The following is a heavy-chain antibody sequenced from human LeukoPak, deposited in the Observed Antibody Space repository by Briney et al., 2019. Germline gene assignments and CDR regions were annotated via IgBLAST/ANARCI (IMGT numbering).Heavy chain of an antibody. CDR2: IIPIFGTA. CDR3: ARDARSGPIKYNWFDP. D-gene: IGHD2-15*01. Sequence: SVKVSCKASGYTFTSYAISWVRQAPGQGLEWMGGIIPIFGTANYAQKFQGRVTITADESTSTAYMELSSLRSEDTAVYYCARDARSGPIKYNWFDPWGQGTLVTVSS. CDR1: GYTFTSYA. J-gene: IGHJ5*02. V-gene: IGHV1-69*13.